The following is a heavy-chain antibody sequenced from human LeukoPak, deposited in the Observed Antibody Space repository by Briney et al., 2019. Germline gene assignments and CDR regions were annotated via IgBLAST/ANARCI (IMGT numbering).Heavy chain of an antibody. D-gene: IGHD2-15*01. Sequence: GESLKISCKGSGYSFTSYWIGWVRQMPGKGLEWMGIIYPGDSDTRYSPSFQGQVTISADKSISTAYLQWSSLKASDTAMYYCARQYCSGSSCYLGTNWFDPWGQGTLVTVSS. CDR2: IYPGDSDT. CDR3: ARQYCSGSSCYLGTNWFDP. J-gene: IGHJ5*02. V-gene: IGHV5-51*01. CDR1: GYSFTSYW.